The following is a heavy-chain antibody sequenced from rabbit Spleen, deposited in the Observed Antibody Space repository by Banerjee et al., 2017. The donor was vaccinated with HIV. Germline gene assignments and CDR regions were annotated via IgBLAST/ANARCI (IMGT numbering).Heavy chain of an antibody. J-gene: IGHJ4*01. V-gene: IGHV1S40*01. D-gene: IGHD4-1*01. CDR3: ARDGYSGGWGIILYYFNL. Sequence: QSLEESGGDLVKPGASLTLTCTASGFSFSSGYWICWVRQAPGKGLEWIACIHAGSSGSTYYASWAKGRFTISKTSSTTVTLQMTSLTAADTAAYFCARDGYSGGWGIILYYFNLWGPGTLVTVS. CDR2: IHAGSSGST. CDR1: GFSFSSGYW.